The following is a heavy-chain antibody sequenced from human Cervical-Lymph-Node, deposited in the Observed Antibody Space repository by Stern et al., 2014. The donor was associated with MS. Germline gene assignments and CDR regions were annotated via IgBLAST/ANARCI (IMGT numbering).Heavy chain of an antibody. CDR1: GFTFSSYG. CDR3: ARSSSPSPYYYYGMDV. CDR2: IWYDGSNK. Sequence: QVQLVQSGGGVVQPGRSLRLSCAASGFTFSSYGMHWVRQAPGKGLEWVAVIWYDGSNKYYADSVKGRFTISRDNSKNTLYLQMNSLRAEDTAVYYCARSSSPSPYYYYGMDVGAKGPRSPSP. V-gene: IGHV3-33*01. D-gene: IGHD6-13*01. J-gene: IGHJ6*02.